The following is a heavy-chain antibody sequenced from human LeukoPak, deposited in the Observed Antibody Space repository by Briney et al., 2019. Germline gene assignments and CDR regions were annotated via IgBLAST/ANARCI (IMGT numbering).Heavy chain of an antibody. CDR1: GGSISSSSYY. CDR3: AREVFRSYYDKFDY. CDR2: IYYSGST. Sequence: PSETLSLTCTVSGGSISSSSYYWGWIRQPPGKGLEWIGSIYYSGSTYYNPSLKSRVTISVDTSKNQFSLKLSSVTAADTAVYYCAREVFRSYYDKFDYWGQGTLVTVSS. D-gene: IGHD1-26*01. J-gene: IGHJ4*02. V-gene: IGHV4-39*07.